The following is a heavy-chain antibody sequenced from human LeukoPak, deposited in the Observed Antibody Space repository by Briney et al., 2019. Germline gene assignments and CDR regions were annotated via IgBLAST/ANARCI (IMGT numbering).Heavy chain of an antibody. Sequence: ASVKVSCKASSYTFTSYGISWVRQAPGQRLEWMGWINAGNGNTKYSQKFQGRVTITRDTSASTAYMELSSLRSEDTAVYYCASPIVGASYYYFDYWGQGTLVTVSS. CDR2: INAGNGNT. CDR1: SYTFTSYG. J-gene: IGHJ4*02. V-gene: IGHV1-3*01. D-gene: IGHD1-26*01. CDR3: ASPIVGASYYYFDY.